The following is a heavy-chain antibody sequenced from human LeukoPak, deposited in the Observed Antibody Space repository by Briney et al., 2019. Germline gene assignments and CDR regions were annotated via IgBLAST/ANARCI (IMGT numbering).Heavy chain of an antibody. CDR3: ARQYYDILTGYSRGAFDI. CDR2: IYYSGST. V-gene: IGHV4-39*01. CDR1: AGSISSSSYY. J-gene: IGHJ3*02. D-gene: IGHD3-9*01. Sequence: SETLSLTCTVSAGSISSSSYYWGWIRQPPGKGLEGFGSIYYSGSTYYTPSLKSRVTISVDTSKHQFSLKLSSVTAADTAVYYCARQYYDILTGYSRGAFDIWGQGTMVTVSS.